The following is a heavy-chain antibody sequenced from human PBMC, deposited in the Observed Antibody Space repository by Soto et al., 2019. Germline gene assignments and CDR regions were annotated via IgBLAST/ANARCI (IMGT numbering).Heavy chain of an antibody. V-gene: IGHV3-15*07. Sequence: GGSLRLSCAASGFTFSNAWMNWVRQAPGKGLEWVGRIKSKTDGGTTDYAAPVKGRFTISRDDSKNTLYLQMNSLKTEDTAVYYCTTDRTWAHDYGMDVWGQGTTVTVSS. CDR2: IKSKTDGGTT. CDR3: TTDRTWAHDYGMDV. CDR1: GFTFSNAW. J-gene: IGHJ6*02.